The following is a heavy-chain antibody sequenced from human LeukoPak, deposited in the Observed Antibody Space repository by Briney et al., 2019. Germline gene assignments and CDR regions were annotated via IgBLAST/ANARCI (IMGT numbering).Heavy chain of an antibody. Sequence: GGSLRLSCAASGFTFSTYSMHWVRQAPGKGLEWVALISYDGSNKYYAESVKGRFTFSRDNSKSTLYLQMNSLRAEDTAVYYCASWPGGWYGEDSWGQGTLVTVSS. CDR3: ASWPGGWYGEDS. J-gene: IGHJ4*02. V-gene: IGHV3-30-3*01. D-gene: IGHD6-19*01. CDR2: ISYDGSNK. CDR1: GFTFSTYS.